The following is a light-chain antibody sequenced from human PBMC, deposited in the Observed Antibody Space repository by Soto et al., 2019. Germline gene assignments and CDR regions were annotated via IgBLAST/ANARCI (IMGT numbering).Light chain of an antibody. CDR2: AAS. CDR3: QQYHIWPSWT. V-gene: IGKV1-39*01. Sequence: DIQMTQSPSSLSASVGDRVTITCRASQSISSYLNWYQQKPGKAPKLLIYAASTRATDIPARFSGSGSGTDFTLTISSLQSEDFAVYFCQQYHIWPSWTFGQGTKVDIK. CDR1: QSISSY. J-gene: IGKJ1*01.